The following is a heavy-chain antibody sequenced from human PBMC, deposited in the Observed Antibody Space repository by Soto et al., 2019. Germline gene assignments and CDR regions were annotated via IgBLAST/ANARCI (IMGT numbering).Heavy chain of an antibody. V-gene: IGHV1-2*02. CDR1: GYTFTGYY. D-gene: IGHD3-16*01. J-gene: IGHJ5*02. CDR3: ARDLRAASVWFDP. Sequence: ASVKVSFKASGYTFTGYYMHWLRQAPGQGLEWMGWINPNSGGTNYAQKFQGRVTMTRDTSISTAYMELSRLRSDDTAVYYCARDLRAASVWFDPWGQGTLVTVSS. CDR2: INPNSGGT.